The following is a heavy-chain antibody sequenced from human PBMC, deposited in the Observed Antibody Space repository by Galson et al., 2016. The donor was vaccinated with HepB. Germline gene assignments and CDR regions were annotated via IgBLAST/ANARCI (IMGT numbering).Heavy chain of an antibody. CDR2: IIPVFEKA. V-gene: IGHV1-69*13. J-gene: IGHJ6*02. D-gene: IGHD3-10*01. Sequence: SVKVSCKASGGTFSSYAFSWVRQTPGQGLEWMGGIIPVFEKATYAQKSQGRVTITADASTSTAYMELSSLTSDDTAVYYCARGGEVEPGFMPHYYKAMDGWGQGTTVTVSS. CDR1: GGTFSSYA. CDR3: ARGGEVEPGFMPHYYKAMDG.